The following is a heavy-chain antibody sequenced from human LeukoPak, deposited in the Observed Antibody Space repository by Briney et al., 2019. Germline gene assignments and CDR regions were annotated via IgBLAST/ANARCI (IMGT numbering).Heavy chain of an antibody. J-gene: IGHJ4*02. V-gene: IGHV1-2*06. CDR3: ARAGDLGYCSSTSCTDFDY. Sequence: GASVKVSCKASGYTFTGNYMHWVRQAPGQGLEWMGRINPNSGGTNYERKFQGRVTMTRDTSISTAYMELSRLRSDDTAVYYCARAGDLGYCSSTSCTDFDYWGQGTLVTVSS. CDR2: INPNSGGT. CDR1: GYTFTGNY. D-gene: IGHD2-2*01.